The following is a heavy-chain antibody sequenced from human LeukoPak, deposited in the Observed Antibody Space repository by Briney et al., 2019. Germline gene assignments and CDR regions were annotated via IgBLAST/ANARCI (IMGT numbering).Heavy chain of an antibody. J-gene: IGHJ4*02. Sequence: SGTLSLTCAVSGGSISSGGYSWSWIRQPPGKGLEWIGYIYHSGSTYYNPSLKSRVTISVDRSKNQFSLKLSSVTAADTAVYYCARVNRRYFDYWGQGTLVTVSS. CDR3: ARVNRRYFDY. V-gene: IGHV4-30-2*01. CDR1: GGSISSGGYS. CDR2: IYHSGST.